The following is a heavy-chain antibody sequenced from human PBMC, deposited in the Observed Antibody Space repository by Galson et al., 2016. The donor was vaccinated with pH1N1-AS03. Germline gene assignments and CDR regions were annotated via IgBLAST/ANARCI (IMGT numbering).Heavy chain of an antibody. V-gene: IGHV1-2*02. CDR1: GYTFSDYY. Sequence: SAKVSCKASGYTFSDYYMHWVRQAPGQELEWMGWINPSSGGTKYKQKFKGRVTMSRDTSISTAYMELSSLTSDDTAVYFCARGGGSSLDYWGQGTLVPVSS. CDR3: ARGGGSSLDY. CDR2: INPSSGGT. J-gene: IGHJ4*02. D-gene: IGHD1-26*01.